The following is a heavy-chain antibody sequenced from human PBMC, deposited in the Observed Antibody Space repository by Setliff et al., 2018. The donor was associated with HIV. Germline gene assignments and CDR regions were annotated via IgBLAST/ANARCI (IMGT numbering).Heavy chain of an antibody. CDR3: AKDGDYSNWDYDAFDI. CDR2: INYDESYE. V-gene: IGHV3-30*02. D-gene: IGHD1-7*01. J-gene: IGHJ3*02. Sequence: GGSLRLSCAASGFTFSAHGMHWVRQAPGKGLEWVAFINYDESYEYYADSVKGRVTISRDNSKNTVDLQMNSLRAEDTAVYYCAKDGDYSNWDYDAFDIWGQGTMDTVS. CDR1: GFTFSAHG.